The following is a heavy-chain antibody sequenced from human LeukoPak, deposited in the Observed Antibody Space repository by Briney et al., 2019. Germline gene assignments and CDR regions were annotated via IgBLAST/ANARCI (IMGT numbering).Heavy chain of an antibody. D-gene: IGHD3-22*01. Sequence: PSETLSLTCTVSGGSISSYYWTWIRQPPGKGLEWIGYIHYTGGTNYNPSLKSRVTISVDTSKNQFSLKLSSVTAADTAVYYCARDNQPLYYYDSSGYRDDAFDIWGQGTMVTVSS. V-gene: IGHV4-59*12. CDR2: IHYTGGT. CDR3: ARDNQPLYYYDSSGYRDDAFDI. CDR1: GGSISSYY. J-gene: IGHJ3*02.